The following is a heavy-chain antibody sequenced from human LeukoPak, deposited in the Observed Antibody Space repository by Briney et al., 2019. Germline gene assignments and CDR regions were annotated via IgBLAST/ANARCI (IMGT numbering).Heavy chain of an antibody. CDR2: INPNSGGT. Sequence: ASVKVSCKASGYTFTGYYMHWVRQAPGQGLEWMGWINPNSGGTNYAQKFQGWVTMTRDTSISTAYMELSRLRSDDTAVYYCARDGDGSGRPTGGWFDPWGQGTLVTVSS. V-gene: IGHV1-2*04. CDR1: GYTFTGYY. J-gene: IGHJ5*02. CDR3: ARDGDGSGRPTGGWFDP. D-gene: IGHD3-10*01.